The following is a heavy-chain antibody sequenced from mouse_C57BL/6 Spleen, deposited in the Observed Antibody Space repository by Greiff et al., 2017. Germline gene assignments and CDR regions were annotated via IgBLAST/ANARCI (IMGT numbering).Heavy chain of an antibody. Sequence: EVKLMESGGGLVKPGGSLKLSCAASGFTFSSYAMSWVRQTPEKRLEWVATISAGGSYTYYPDNVKGRFTISRDNAKNNLYLQMSHLTSEDTAMYYCARDEEGGPGAWFAYWGQGTLVTVSA. CDR3: ARDEEGGPGAWFAY. J-gene: IGHJ3*01. CDR2: ISAGGSYT. V-gene: IGHV5-4*01. CDR1: GFTFSSYA.